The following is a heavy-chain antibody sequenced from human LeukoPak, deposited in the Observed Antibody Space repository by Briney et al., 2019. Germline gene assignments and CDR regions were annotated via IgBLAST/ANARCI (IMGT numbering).Heavy chain of an antibody. D-gene: IGHD6-13*01. CDR2: ISSSGSTI. CDR1: GFTFSDYY. Sequence: GGSLRLSCAASGFTFSDYYMSWIRQAPGKGLEWVSYISSSGSTIYYADSVKGRFTISRDNAKNSLYLQMNSLRAEDTAVYYCAGDSSSWYREDYWGQGTLVTVSS. J-gene: IGHJ4*02. V-gene: IGHV3-11*01. CDR3: AGDSSSWYREDY.